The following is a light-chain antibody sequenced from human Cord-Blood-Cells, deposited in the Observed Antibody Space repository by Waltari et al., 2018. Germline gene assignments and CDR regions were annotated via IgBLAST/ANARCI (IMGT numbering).Light chain of an antibody. CDR3: QSADSSGTFVV. CDR2: KDS. Sequence: SYELTQPPSVSVSPGQTARITCSGAALPKQYAYWYQQKPGQPPVLVKDKDSERPSGIPERFSGSSSGTTVTLTISGVQAEDEADYYCQSADSSGTFVVFGGGTKLTVL. V-gene: IGLV3-25*03. J-gene: IGLJ2*01. CDR1: ALPKQY.